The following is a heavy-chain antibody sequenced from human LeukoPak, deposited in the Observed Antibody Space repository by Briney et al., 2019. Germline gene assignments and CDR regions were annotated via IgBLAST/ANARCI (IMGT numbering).Heavy chain of an antibody. Sequence: ASVKVSCKASGGTFTSYAMHWVRQAPGQRLEWMGWINAGNGDTKYSQKFQGRVTITRDTSTSTAYMELRSLRSDDTAVYYCARTGIAAHSARFDPWGQGTLVTVSS. J-gene: IGHJ5*02. V-gene: IGHV1-3*01. D-gene: IGHD6-13*01. CDR3: ARTGIAAHSARFDP. CDR2: INAGNGDT. CDR1: GGTFTSYA.